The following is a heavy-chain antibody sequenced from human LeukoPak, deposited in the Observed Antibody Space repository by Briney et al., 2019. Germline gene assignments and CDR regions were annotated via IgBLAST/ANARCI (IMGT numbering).Heavy chain of an antibody. CDR1: GGSFSGYY. CDR3: ARSRVGAHDY. CDR2: INHSVGT. J-gene: IGHJ4*02. D-gene: IGHD1-26*01. Sequence: SETLSLTCAVYGGSFSGYYWSWIRQPPGKGLEWIGEINHSVGTNYNPSLKSRVTISVDTSKNQFSLKLISVTAADTAVYYCARSRVGAHDYWGQGTLVTVSS. V-gene: IGHV4-34*01.